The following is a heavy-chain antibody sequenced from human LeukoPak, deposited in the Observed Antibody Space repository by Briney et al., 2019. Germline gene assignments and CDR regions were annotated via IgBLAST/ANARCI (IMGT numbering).Heavy chain of an antibody. CDR3: ARAMGYCSSTSCLDY. Sequence: TGGSLRLSCAASGFTFSSAWIHWVRQAPGKGLEWVSVIYSGGSTYYADSVKGRFTISRDNSKNTLYLQMNSLRAEDTAVYYCARAMGYCSSTSCLDYWGQGTLVTVSS. V-gene: IGHV3-53*01. CDR1: GFTFSSAW. CDR2: IYSGGST. J-gene: IGHJ4*02. D-gene: IGHD2-2*01.